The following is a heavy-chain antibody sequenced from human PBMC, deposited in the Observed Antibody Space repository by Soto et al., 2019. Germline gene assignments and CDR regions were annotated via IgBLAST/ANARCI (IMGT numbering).Heavy chain of an antibody. CDR2: INDSGNI. J-gene: IGHJ6*03. D-gene: IGHD3-10*01. V-gene: IGHV4-34*01. CDR3: ARGLILWFGELSRRGGYYDFVDV. Sequence: QVQLQQWGAGLLKPSETLSLTCAVYGGSFSGYKWSWIRQTPGKGLEWSGEINDSGNINYKPSLKSRVTILLDTPKKQISLRLSSVSAADTAVYYCARGLILWFGELSRRGGYYDFVDVWGKGTTVTVSS. CDR1: GGSFSGYK.